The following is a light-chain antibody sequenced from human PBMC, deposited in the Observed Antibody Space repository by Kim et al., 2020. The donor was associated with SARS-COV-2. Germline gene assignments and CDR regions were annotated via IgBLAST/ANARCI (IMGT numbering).Light chain of an antibody. CDR1: SLRSYY. Sequence: VALGQTVRLTCQGDSLRSYYATWYQQKPGQAPILVIYGKNNRPSGIPDRFSGSNSGNTASLTITGTQAGDEADYYCNSRDSNDNVVFGGGTQLTVL. J-gene: IGLJ2*01. CDR3: NSRDSNDNVV. V-gene: IGLV3-19*01. CDR2: GKN.